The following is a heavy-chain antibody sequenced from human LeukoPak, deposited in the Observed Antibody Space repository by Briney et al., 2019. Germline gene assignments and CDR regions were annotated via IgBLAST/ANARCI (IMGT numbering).Heavy chain of an antibody. J-gene: IGHJ4*02. CDR1: GGSISSYY. V-gene: IGHV4-59*08. D-gene: IGHD4-11*01. Sequence: RSSETLSLTCTVSGGSISSYYWSWIRQFPGKGLEWIGYIYYSGSTNYNPSLKSRVTISLGTSKNQFSLKLSSVTAADTAVYYCARGGLGGITAYSNYLFDYWGQGTLVTVSS. CDR3: ARGGLGGITAYSNYLFDY. CDR2: IYYSGST.